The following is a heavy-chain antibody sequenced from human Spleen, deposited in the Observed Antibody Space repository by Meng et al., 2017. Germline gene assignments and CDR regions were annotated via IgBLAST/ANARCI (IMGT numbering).Heavy chain of an antibody. Sequence: ASVKVSCKASGYTFTSFDINWVRQATGQGLEWIGWMNPNSGNTGYAQKFQGRVTMTRDTSISTAYMELSSLRSEDTAVYYCARCTYYDILTGCVDAFDIWGQGTTVTVSS. D-gene: IGHD3-9*01. J-gene: IGHJ3*02. CDR3: ARCTYYDILTGCVDAFDI. V-gene: IGHV1-8*01. CDR2: MNPNSGNT. CDR1: GYTFTSFD.